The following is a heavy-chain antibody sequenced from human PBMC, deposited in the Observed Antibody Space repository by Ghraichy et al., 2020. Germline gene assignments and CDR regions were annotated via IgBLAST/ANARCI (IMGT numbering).Heavy chain of an antibody. J-gene: IGHJ6*03. Sequence: GESLNISCAASGFTFSFYWMSWVRQAPGKGLEWVANIKQDGSEKFYVDSVKGRFTISRDNAKNSLYLQMNSLRAEDTAVYYCARGSNALHYYYMDVWGKGTTVTVSS. CDR2: IKQDGSEK. CDR1: GFTFSFYW. CDR3: ARGSNALHYYYMDV. V-gene: IGHV3-7*01. D-gene: IGHD2-21*01.